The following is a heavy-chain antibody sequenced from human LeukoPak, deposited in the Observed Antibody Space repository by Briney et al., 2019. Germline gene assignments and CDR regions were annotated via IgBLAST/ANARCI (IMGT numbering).Heavy chain of an antibody. CDR1: GFTFDDYA. Sequence: GGSLRLSCAASGFTFDDYAMHWVRQAPGKGLEWVSGISWNSGSIGYADSVKGRFTISRDNAKNSLYLQMNSLRAEVTALYYCAKDSHSGSGTGGFDYWGQGTLVTVSS. V-gene: IGHV3-9*01. J-gene: IGHJ4*02. CDR3: AKDSHSGSGTGGFDY. CDR2: ISWNSGSI. D-gene: IGHD1-26*01.